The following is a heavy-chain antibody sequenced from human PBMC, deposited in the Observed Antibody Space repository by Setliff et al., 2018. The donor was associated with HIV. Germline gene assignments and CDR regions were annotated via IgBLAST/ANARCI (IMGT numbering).Heavy chain of an antibody. D-gene: IGHD6-19*01. Sequence: KTSETLSLTCTVSGGSIRRGSYYWNWIRQPAGEGLEWIGHISNSGSTNYNPSLKNRVTLSMDTSKNQFSLKLRSVFAGDAAMYYCVRDPGYNSGWSGTSFDYWGRGTLVTVSS. CDR2: ISNSGST. CDR3: VRDPGYNSGWSGTSFDY. V-gene: IGHV4-61*09. CDR1: GGSIRRGSYY. J-gene: IGHJ4*02.